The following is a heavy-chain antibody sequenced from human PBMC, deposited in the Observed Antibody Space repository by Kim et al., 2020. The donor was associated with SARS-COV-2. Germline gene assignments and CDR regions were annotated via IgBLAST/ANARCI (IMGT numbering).Heavy chain of an antibody. CDR1: GFTFDDYA. D-gene: IGHD2-15*01. V-gene: IGHV3-43*02. CDR3: AKDTPTRRYCSGGSCSNWFDP. Sequence: GGSLRLSCAASGFTFDDYAMHWVRQAPGKGLEWVSLISGDGGSTYYADSVKGRFTISRDNSKNSLYLQMNSLRTEDTALYYCAKDTPTRRYCSGGSCSNWFDPWGQGTLVTVSS. CDR2: ISGDGGST. J-gene: IGHJ5*02.